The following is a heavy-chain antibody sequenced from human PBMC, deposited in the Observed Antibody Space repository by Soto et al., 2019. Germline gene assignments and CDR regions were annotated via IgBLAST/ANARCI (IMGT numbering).Heavy chain of an antibody. J-gene: IGHJ6*02. Sequence: QVPLVQSGAEVKKPGASVKVSCKASGYTFTSYGISWVRQAPGQGLEWMGWISAYNGNTNYAQKLQGRVTMTPDTSTSTACMELRSLRSDDTAVYYCARDDYGENEQMAVMDVWGQGTTVTVSS. CDR2: ISAYNGNT. D-gene: IGHD4-17*01. CDR3: ARDDYGENEQMAVMDV. CDR1: GYTFTSYG. V-gene: IGHV1-18*01.